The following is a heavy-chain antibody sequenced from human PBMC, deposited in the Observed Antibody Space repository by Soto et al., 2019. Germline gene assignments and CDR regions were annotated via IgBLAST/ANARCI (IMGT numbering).Heavy chain of an antibody. J-gene: IGHJ3*02. CDR3: AKYITMVRGVIIEAFDI. CDR1: GFTFSSYA. Sequence: GGSLRLSCAASGFTFSSYAMSWVRQAPGKGLEWVSAISGSGGNTYYADSVKGRFTISRDNSKNTLYLQMNSLRAEDTAVYYCAKYITMVRGVIIEAFDIWGQGTMVTVSS. D-gene: IGHD3-10*01. CDR2: ISGSGGNT. V-gene: IGHV3-23*01.